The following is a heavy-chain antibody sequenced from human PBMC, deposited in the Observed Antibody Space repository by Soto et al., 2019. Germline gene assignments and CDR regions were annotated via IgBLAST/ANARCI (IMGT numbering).Heavy chain of an antibody. J-gene: IGHJ4*02. Sequence: EVQLLESGGKLVQPGGSLTLSCAASGFTFSTYAMAWVRQAPGKGLEWGSGVSASGLNTDYADPVKGRFYISRDNSKNTVSLHMNSLRAEDTALYYCAKDLPRRTSVYFFDYWGQGTPVTVSS. CDR2: VSASGLNT. CDR3: AKDLPRRTSVYFFDY. CDR1: GFTFSTYA. V-gene: IGHV3-23*01. D-gene: IGHD2-8*01.